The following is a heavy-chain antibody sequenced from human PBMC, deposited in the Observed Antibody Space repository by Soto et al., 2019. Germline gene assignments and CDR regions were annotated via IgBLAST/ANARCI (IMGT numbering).Heavy chain of an antibody. CDR2: INHSGST. CDR1: GGSFSGYY. D-gene: IGHD3-22*01. Sequence: QVQLQQWGAGLLKPSETLSLTCAVYGGSFSGYYWSWIRQPPGKGLEWIGEINHSGSTNYNPSLKSRVTISVDTSKNQFSLKLSSVTAADTAVYYCARGALEYYYESSGLDYWGQGTLVTVSS. J-gene: IGHJ4*02. V-gene: IGHV4-34*01. CDR3: ARGALEYYYESSGLDY.